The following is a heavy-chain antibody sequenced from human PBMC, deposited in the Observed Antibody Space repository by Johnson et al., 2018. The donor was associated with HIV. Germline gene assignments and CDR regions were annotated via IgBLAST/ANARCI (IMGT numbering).Heavy chain of an antibody. CDR1: GFTFSSYG. CDR3: ARDLSGSSTVLSDAFDI. J-gene: IGHJ3*02. CDR2: ISYDGSNK. Sequence: QVQLVESGGGVVQPGRSLRLSCTASGFTFSSYGMHWVRQAPGKGLAWVAVISYDGSNKYYADSVQGRFTISRDNSKNTLYLQMNSLRAEDTAVYYCARDLSGSSTVLSDAFDIWGQGTMVTVSS. V-gene: IGHV3-30*19. D-gene: IGHD1-26*01.